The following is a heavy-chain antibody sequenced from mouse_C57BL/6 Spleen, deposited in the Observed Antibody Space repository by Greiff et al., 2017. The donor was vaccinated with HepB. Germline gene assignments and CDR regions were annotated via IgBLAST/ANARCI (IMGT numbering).Heavy chain of an antibody. J-gene: IGHJ3*01. CDR3: ARRNDPEGFAY. CDR2: IDPSDSYT. D-gene: IGHD2-3*01. Sequence: QVQLQQPGAELVKPGASVKLSCKASGYTFTSYWMQWVKQRPGQGLEWIGEIDPSDSYTNYNQKFKGKATLTVDTSSSTAYMQLSSLTSEDSAVYYCARRNDPEGFAYWGQGTLVTVSA. V-gene: IGHV1-50*01. CDR1: GYTFTSYW.